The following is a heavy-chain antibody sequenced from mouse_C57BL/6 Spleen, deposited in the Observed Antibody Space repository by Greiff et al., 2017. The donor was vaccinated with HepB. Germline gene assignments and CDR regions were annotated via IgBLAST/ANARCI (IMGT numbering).Heavy chain of an antibody. Sequence: VQLQQSGAELVRPGASVKLSCTASGFNIKDYYMHWVKQRPEQGLEWIGRIDPEDGDTEYAPKFQGKATITADTSSNTPYLQLSGLTSEDTAVYYCTKGYNNNAMNNWVKEPQSPSPQ. CDR1: GFNIKDYY. J-gene: IGHJ4*01. D-gene: IGHD1-3*01. CDR3: TKGYNNNAMNN. CDR2: IDPEDGDT. V-gene: IGHV14-1*01.